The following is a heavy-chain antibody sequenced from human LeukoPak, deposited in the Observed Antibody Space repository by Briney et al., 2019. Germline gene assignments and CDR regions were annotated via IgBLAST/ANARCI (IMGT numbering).Heavy chain of an antibody. J-gene: IGHJ4*02. CDR2: INEDGSNK. D-gene: IGHD6-19*01. CDR3: TRVIVAVPGYFDYFDF. V-gene: IGHV3-7*01. Sequence: GGSRRLSCKAPGFSFSNHYMRWTRRAPGRGLEWGPNINEDGSNKWHLGSVKGRFTVSRDNARNSLYLQMNSLRVEDTAVYYCTRVIVAVPGYFDYFDFWGQGVLVTVSS. CDR1: GFSFSNHY.